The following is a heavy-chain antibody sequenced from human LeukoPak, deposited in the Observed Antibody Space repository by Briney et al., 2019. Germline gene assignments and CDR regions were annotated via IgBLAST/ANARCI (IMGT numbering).Heavy chain of an antibody. CDR3: AKGSRDSRPYFFDF. J-gene: IGHJ4*02. Sequence: PGGSLRLSCAASEFTLNNYAMSWVRQAPGKGLEWVSAITGSGGDTFHADSVKGRFTISRDNSKNTLYLQMNSLRAEDMAVYYCAKGSRDSRPYFFDFWGQGTLVTVSS. CDR1: EFTLNNYA. CDR2: ITGSGGDT. D-gene: IGHD3-10*01. V-gene: IGHV3-23*01.